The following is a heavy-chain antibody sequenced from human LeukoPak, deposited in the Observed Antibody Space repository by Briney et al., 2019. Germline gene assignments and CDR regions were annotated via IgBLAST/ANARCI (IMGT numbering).Heavy chain of an antibody. CDR3: ARVCGGDCYYDAFDI. D-gene: IGHD2-21*02. V-gene: IGHV3-74*03. J-gene: IGHJ3*02. Sequence: GGSLRLSCVASGFTFSNYWMNWVRQAPGKGLVWVSSINTDGSSTKYADSVKGRFTISRDNAKNSLYLQMNSLRDEDTAVYYCARVCGGDCYYDAFDIWGQGTMVTVSS. CDR2: INTDGSST. CDR1: GFTFSNYW.